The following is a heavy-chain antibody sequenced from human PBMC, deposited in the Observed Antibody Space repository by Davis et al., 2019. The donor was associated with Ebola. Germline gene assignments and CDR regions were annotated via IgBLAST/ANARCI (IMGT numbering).Heavy chain of an antibody. V-gene: IGHV3-30*02. J-gene: IGHJ6*02. CDR3: AKDIMVQGLNDLYYYYCGMDG. D-gene: IGHD3-10*01. CDR2: IWYDGSNK. Sequence: GESLKISCAASGFTFSSYGMHWVRQAPGKGLEWVAVIWYDGSNKYYADSVKGRFTISRDNSKNTLYLQMNSLRAEDTALYYCAKDIMVQGLNDLYYYYCGMDGWGQGTTVTVSS. CDR1: GFTFSSYG.